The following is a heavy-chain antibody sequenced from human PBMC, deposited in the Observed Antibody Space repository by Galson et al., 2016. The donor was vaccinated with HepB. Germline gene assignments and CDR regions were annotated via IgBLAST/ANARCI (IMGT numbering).Heavy chain of an antibody. CDR2: INPSSGST. Sequence: SVKVSCKASGYKFTSYYMNWVRQAPGQGLEWMGIINPSSGSTTYAPKFQGRVTMTRDTSTTTVYMELSSLRSEDTAVYYCARGPRGPAVTGEDYWGQGTLVTVSS. CDR1: GYKFTSYY. J-gene: IGHJ4*02. D-gene: IGHD3-10*01. V-gene: IGHV1-46*01. CDR3: ARGPRGPAVTGEDY.